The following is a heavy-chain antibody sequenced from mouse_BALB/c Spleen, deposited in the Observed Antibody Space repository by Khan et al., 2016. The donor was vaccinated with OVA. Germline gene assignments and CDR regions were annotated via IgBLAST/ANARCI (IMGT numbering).Heavy chain of an antibody. J-gene: IGHJ2*01. CDR3: ARLGVRGNYGFDY. CDR2: ISYSGST. Sequence: EVELVESGPSLVKPSQTLSLTCSVTGDSITSGYWNWIRKFPGNKLEYMGYISYSGSTYYNPSLNSRISITRDTSKNQYYLQLNSVTTEDTATYYCARLGVRGNYGFDYWGQGTTLTVSS. V-gene: IGHV3-8*02. D-gene: IGHD2-1*01. CDR1: GDSITSGY.